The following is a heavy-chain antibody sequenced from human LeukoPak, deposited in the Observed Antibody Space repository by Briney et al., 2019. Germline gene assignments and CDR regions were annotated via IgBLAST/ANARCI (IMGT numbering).Heavy chain of an antibody. CDR2: ISGSGGST. Sequence: GGSLRLSCAASGFTFSSYAMSWVRQAPGKGLEWVSAISGSGGSTYYADSVKVRFTISRDNAKNSLYLQMNSLRAEDTAVYYCARDTTGKGYFDYWGQGTLVTVSS. CDR3: ARDTTGKGYFDY. CDR1: GFTFSSYA. J-gene: IGHJ4*02. D-gene: IGHD1-1*01. V-gene: IGHV3-23*01.